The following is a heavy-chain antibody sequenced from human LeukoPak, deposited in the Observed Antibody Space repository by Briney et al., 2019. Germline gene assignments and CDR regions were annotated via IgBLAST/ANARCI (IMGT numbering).Heavy chain of an antibody. V-gene: IGHV1-2*02. J-gene: IGHJ6*03. CDR1: GYTFAGSY. CDR3: ARETVVVTAIDYYYYMDV. Sequence: ASVKVSCKASGYTFAGSYLHWVRQAPGRGLEWMGWINPNTGGTDYAQRFQGRVTMTRDTSISTAYMELSRLRSDDTAVYYCARETVVVTAIDYYYYMDVWGKGTTVTISS. CDR2: INPNTGGT. D-gene: IGHD2-21*02.